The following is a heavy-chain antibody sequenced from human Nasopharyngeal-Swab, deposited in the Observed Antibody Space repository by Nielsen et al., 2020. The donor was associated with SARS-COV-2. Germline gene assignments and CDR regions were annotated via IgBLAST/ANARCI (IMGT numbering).Heavy chain of an antibody. CDR1: GFTFSSYS. J-gene: IGHJ4*02. D-gene: IGHD4-17*01. CDR3: ARDQTVTTTSLDY. Sequence: GESLKISCAASGFTFSSYSMNWVRQAPGKGLEWVSYISSSSSTIYHADSVKGRFTISRDNAKNSLYLQMNSLRDEDTAVYYCARDQTVTTTSLDYWGQGTLVTVSS. CDR2: ISSSSSTI. V-gene: IGHV3-48*02.